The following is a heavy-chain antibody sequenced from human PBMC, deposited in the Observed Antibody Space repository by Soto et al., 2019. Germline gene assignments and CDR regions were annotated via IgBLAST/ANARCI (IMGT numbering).Heavy chain of an antibody. Sequence: EVQLVESGGGLVKPGGSLRLSCAASGFTFSSYSMNWVRQAPGKGLEWVSSISSSSSYIYYADSVKGRFTISRDNAKNSLYLQMNILRAEDTAVYYCARLGGDDAFDIWGQGTMVTVSS. J-gene: IGHJ3*02. CDR2: ISSSSSYI. CDR1: GFTFSSYS. D-gene: IGHD2-15*01. CDR3: ARLGGDDAFDI. V-gene: IGHV3-21*01.